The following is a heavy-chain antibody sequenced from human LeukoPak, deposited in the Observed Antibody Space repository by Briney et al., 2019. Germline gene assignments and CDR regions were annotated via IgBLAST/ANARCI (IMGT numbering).Heavy chain of an antibody. Sequence: ASVKVSCKASGYTFTSYGISWVRQAPGQGLEWMGWISAYNGNTNYAQKFQGRVTITADESTSTAYMELSSLRSEDTAVYYCASSRDGYNWGNWFDPWGQGTLVTVSS. CDR2: ISAYNGNT. D-gene: IGHD5-24*01. V-gene: IGHV1-18*01. J-gene: IGHJ5*02. CDR3: ASSRDGYNWGNWFDP. CDR1: GYTFTSYG.